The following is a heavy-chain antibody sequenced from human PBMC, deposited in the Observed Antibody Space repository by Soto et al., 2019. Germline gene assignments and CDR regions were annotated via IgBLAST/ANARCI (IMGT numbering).Heavy chain of an antibody. CDR2: ISGSGGST. CDR3: ASGSFHPIVY. Sequence: EVQLLESGGGLVQPGGSLRLSCAASGFTFSSYAMSWVRPAPGKGLEWVSAISGSGGSTYYADSVKGRFTISRDNSKNTLYLQMNSLRAEYTAVYYCASGSFHPIVYWGQGTLVTVSS. CDR1: GFTFSSYA. D-gene: IGHD2-21*01. J-gene: IGHJ4*02. V-gene: IGHV3-23*01.